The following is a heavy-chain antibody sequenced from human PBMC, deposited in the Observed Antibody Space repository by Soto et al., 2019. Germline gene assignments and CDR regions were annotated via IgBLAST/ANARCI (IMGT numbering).Heavy chain of an antibody. CDR1: GYTFTSYY. Sequence: ASVKVSCKASGYTFTSYYMHWVRQAPGQGLEWMGIINPSGGSTSYAQKFQGRVTMTRDTSTNTVYMELSSLRSEDTAVYYCARVLGNCSSTSCHPPAVAGDFDYWGQGTLVTVSS. CDR3: ARVLGNCSSTSCHPPAVAGDFDY. D-gene: IGHD2-2*03. CDR2: INPSGGST. V-gene: IGHV1-46*03. J-gene: IGHJ4*02.